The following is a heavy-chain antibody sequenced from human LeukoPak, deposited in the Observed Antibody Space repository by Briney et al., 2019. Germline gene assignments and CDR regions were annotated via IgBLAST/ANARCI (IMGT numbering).Heavy chain of an antibody. CDR2: ISYDGSNK. Sequence: GGSLRLSCAASGFTFSSYAMHWVRQAPGKGLEWVAIISYDGSNKYYADSVKGRFTISRDNSKNTLYLQMNSLRTEDTALYYCAKCVYSNIYYWFDPWGQGTLVSVSS. CDR3: AKCVYSNIYYWFDP. D-gene: IGHD6-13*01. V-gene: IGHV3-30-3*02. J-gene: IGHJ5*02. CDR1: GFTFSSYA.